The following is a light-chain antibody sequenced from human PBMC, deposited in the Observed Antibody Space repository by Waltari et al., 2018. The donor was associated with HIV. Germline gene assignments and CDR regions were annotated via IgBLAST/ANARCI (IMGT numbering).Light chain of an antibody. Sequence: EIVMTQSPATLSVSPGERATLPCRASQSVSTNLAWYQQKPGQAPGLLIYSASTRATGISSRFSGSGSGTVFTRTISSLQSEDFAVYYCQQYNDWPPLTFGGGTKVEMK. J-gene: IGKJ4*01. CDR2: SAS. CDR1: QSVSTN. V-gene: IGKV3-15*01. CDR3: QQYNDWPPLT.